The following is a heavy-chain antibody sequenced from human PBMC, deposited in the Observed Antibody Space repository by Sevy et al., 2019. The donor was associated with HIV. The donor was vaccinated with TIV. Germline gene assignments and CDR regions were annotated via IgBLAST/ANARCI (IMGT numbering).Heavy chain of an antibody. CDR2: LKSDVYGGTV. V-gene: IGHV3-49*04. CDR3: TRWKAAQSIFDY. J-gene: IGHJ4*02. CDR1: GFTFGDYC. Sequence: GGSLRLSCTASGFTFGDYCMSWVRQAPGKGLEWVAFLKSDVYGGTVEHAASVSGRFVISRDDSKTIAYLQMNDLKTEDTGVYYCTRWKAAQSIFDYWGQGALVTVSS. D-gene: IGHD2-21*01.